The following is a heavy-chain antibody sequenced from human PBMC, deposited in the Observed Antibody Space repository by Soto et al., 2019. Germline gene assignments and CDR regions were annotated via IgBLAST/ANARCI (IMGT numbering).Heavy chain of an antibody. Sequence: SETLSLTCAVSGGSISSSPYYWAWIRQPPGRGLEWIGNIYYSGSTSYNPSLKSRVTISVDTSKNQFSLKLSSVTAADSAVYYCARLSLDTYGLTTWYNWFDPWGQGTLVTVSS. J-gene: IGHJ5*02. V-gene: IGHV4-39*01. CDR2: IYYSGST. D-gene: IGHD5-18*01. CDR1: GGSISSSPYY. CDR3: ARLSLDTYGLTTWYNWFDP.